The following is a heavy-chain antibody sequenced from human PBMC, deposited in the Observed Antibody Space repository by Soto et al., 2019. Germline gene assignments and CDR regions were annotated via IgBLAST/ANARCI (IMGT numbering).Heavy chain of an antibody. D-gene: IGHD1-26*01. CDR3: AKMVGATLVDY. V-gene: IGHV4-4*02. J-gene: IGHJ4*02. CDR2: IHHSGST. CDR1: GASISSTSSGDW. Sequence: QVQLQESGPGLVKPSGTLSLTCPVSGASISSTSSGDWWSWVRQPPGKGLEWIGEIHHSGSTNYNPSLKSRVTMSVDKSKNQFSLRLSSVTAADTAVYYCAKMVGATLVDYWGQGTLVTVSS.